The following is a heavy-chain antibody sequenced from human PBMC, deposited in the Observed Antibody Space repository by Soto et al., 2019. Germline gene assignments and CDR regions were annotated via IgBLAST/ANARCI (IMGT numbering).Heavy chain of an antibody. CDR3: ARAPKQWLNYYGMDV. D-gene: IGHD6-19*01. J-gene: IGHJ6*02. CDR2: ISAYNGNT. CDR1: GYTFTSYG. Sequence: ASVKVSCTASGYTFTSYGISWVRQAPGQGLEWMGWISAYNGNTNYAQKLQGRVTMTTDTSTSTAYMELRSLRSDDTAVYYCARAPKQWLNYYGMDVWGQGTTVTVSS. V-gene: IGHV1-18*01.